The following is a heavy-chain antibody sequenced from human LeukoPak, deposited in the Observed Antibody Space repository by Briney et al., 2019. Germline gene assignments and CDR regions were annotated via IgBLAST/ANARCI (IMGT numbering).Heavy chain of an antibody. CDR3: ARARGGEYSSSSGGFDY. Sequence: GRSLRLSCAASGFTFDDYAMHWVRQAPGKGLEWVANIKQDGSEKYYVDSVKGRFTISRDNAKNSLYLQMNSLRAEDTAVYYCARARGGEYSSSSGGFDYWGQGTLVTVSS. J-gene: IGHJ4*02. V-gene: IGHV3-7*01. CDR1: GFTFDDYA. CDR2: IKQDGSEK. D-gene: IGHD6-6*01.